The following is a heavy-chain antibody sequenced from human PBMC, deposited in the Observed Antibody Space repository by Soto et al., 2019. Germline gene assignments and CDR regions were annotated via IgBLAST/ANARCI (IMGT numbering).Heavy chain of an antibody. CDR3: TVMVRAVTGLFGTDA. D-gene: IGHD3-10*01. J-gene: IGHJ6*02. CDR1: GFTFSSYS. CDR2: ISSSSSYI. Sequence: GGSLRLSCAASGFTFSSYSMNWVRQAPGKGLEWVSSISSSSSYIYYADSVKGRFTISRDNAKNSLYLQMNSLRAEETAVYYCTVMVRAVTGLFGTDARRHGTPVTVS. V-gene: IGHV3-21*01.